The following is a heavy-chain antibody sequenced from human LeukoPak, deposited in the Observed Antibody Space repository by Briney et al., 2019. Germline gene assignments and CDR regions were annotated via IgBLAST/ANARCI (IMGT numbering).Heavy chain of an antibody. CDR3: AVASVPRIAAAFWYFDL. D-gene: IGHD6-13*01. V-gene: IGHV1-3*01. CDR1: GYIFISYS. J-gene: IGHJ2*01. Sequence: ASVNVSCKASGYIFISYSMNWVRQAPGQSLEWMGWINVGNGNTKYSQKFQGRVTITRDTSASTAYMELSSLRSEDTAVYYCAVASVPRIAAAFWYFDLWGRGTLVTVSS. CDR2: INVGNGNT.